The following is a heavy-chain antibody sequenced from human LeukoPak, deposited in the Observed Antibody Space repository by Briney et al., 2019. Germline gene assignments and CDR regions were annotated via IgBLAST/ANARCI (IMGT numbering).Heavy chain of an antibody. D-gene: IGHD6-6*01. J-gene: IGHJ6*03. CDR3: ARDGAARLLRYYYMDV. Sequence: PGGSLRLSCAASGFTFSSYWMHWVRQAPGKGLVWVSRINSDGSSASYADSVKGRFTISRDNAKNTLYLQMNSLRAEDTAVYYCARDGAARLLRYYYMDVWGKGTTVTVSS. CDR2: INSDGSSA. V-gene: IGHV3-74*01. CDR1: GFTFSSYW.